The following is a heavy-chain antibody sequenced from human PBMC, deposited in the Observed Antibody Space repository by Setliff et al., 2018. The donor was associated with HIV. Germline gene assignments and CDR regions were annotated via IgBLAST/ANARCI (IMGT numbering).Heavy chain of an antibody. CDR1: GFTFSNYW. CDR2: INQDGSEK. D-gene: IGHD6-19*01. Sequence: LRLSCAASGFTFSNYWMSWVRQAPGKGLEWVAHINQDGSEKNHVDSVKGRFTISRDNARNSLYLQMNSLKADDTAVYYCARDVAVAGTEFWGQGTLVTVSS. V-gene: IGHV3-7*01. J-gene: IGHJ4*02. CDR3: ARDVAVAGTEF.